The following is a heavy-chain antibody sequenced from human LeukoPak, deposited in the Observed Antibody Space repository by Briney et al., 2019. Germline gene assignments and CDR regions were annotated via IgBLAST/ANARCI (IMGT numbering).Heavy chain of an antibody. D-gene: IGHD3-22*01. J-gene: IGHJ3*02. CDR2: INPNSGGT. CDR3: ARDHYYDSSGDAFDI. CDR1: GYTFTGYY. V-gene: IGHV1-2*02. Sequence: GASVKVSCKASGYTFTGYYMHWVRQAPGQGLEWMGWINPNSGGTNYAQKFQGRVTMTRDTSISTAYMELSRLRSDDTAVYYCARDHYYDSSGDAFDIWGQGTMVTVSS.